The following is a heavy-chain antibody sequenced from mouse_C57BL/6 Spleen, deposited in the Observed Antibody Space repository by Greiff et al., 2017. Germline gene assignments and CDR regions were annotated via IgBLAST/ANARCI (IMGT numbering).Heavy chain of an antibody. CDR1: GYAFTNYL. CDR3: ARGRDYDVFFAY. CDR2: INAGSGGT. J-gene: IGHJ3*01. V-gene: IGHV1-54*01. Sequence: QVQLPQSGAALVRPGTSVKVSCTASGYAFTNYLIAWVTQRPGQGLEWIGVINAGSGGTNYPEKFKGQATLTADKSSSTAYMQLSSLTSEDSAVYFCARGRDYDVFFAYWGQGTLVTVSA. D-gene: IGHD2-4*01.